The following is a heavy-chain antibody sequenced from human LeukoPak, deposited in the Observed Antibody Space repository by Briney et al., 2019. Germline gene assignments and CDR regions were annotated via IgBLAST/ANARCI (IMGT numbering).Heavy chain of an antibody. V-gene: IGHV3-48*01. D-gene: IGHD2-15*01. J-gene: IGHJ4*02. Sequence: GGSLRLSCAASGFTFSSYSMNWVRQAPGKGLEWVSYISSSSSTIYYADSVKGRFTISRDNAKNSLCLQMNSLRAEDTAVYYCAREVGRIDYWGQGTLVTVSS. CDR2: ISSSSSTI. CDR1: GFTFSSYS. CDR3: AREVGRIDY.